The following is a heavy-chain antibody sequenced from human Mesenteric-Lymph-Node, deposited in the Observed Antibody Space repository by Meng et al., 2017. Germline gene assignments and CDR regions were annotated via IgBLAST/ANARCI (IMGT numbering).Heavy chain of an antibody. D-gene: IGHD3-22*01. CDR2: IHYSGST. CDR3: AKDSSHDSSGYYSYYGMDV. J-gene: IGHJ6*02. CDR1: GGSVSSGSYY. V-gene: IGHV4-61*03. Sequence: SETLSLTCTVSGGSVSSGSYYWTWIRQPPGKGLEWIGYIHYSGSTNYNPSLKCRVTISRDNAKNSLYLQMNSLRAEDTALYYCAKDSSHDSSGYYSYYGMDVWGQGTMVTVSS.